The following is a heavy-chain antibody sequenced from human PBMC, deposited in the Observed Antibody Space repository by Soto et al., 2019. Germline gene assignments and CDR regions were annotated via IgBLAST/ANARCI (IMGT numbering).Heavy chain of an antibody. CDR3: ARSGSVPYDYYGLDV. CDR1: GYTFSRSG. J-gene: IGHJ6*02. V-gene: IGHV1-18*01. Sequence: VQLVQSGAEVKKPGASVKVSCKASGYTFSRSGISWVRQAPGQGLEWMGWISTYNGDTNYAQKVQGRVTMTTDTSSSKAFMELMSLRSDDTAVYYCARSGSVPYDYYGLDVWGQGTTVTVSS. CDR2: ISTYNGDT. D-gene: IGHD1-26*01.